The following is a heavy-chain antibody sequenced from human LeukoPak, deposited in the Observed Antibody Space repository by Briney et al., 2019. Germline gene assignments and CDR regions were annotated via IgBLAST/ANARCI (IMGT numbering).Heavy chain of an antibody. J-gene: IGHJ4*02. CDR3: AKDRDGSGTLGY. CDR1: GSTFGSYA. CDR2: ISYDGSNK. Sequence: PGGSLRLSCAASGSTFGSYAMHWVRQAPGKGLEWVAVISYDGSNKYYADSVKGRFTISRDNSKNTPYLQMNSLRAEDTAVYYCAKDRDGSGTLGYWGQGTLVTVSS. V-gene: IGHV3-30*04. D-gene: IGHD3-10*01.